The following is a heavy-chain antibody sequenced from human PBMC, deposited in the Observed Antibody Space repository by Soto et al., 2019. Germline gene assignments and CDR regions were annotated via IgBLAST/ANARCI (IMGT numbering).Heavy chain of an antibody. CDR1: GFTFNSYG. CDR3: AKSLDPYYYYGMDV. Sequence: GGSLRLSCAASGFTFNSYGMHWVRQAPGKGLEWVAVISYDGINKYYADSVKGRFTISRDNSKNTLYLQMNSLRAEHTAVYYCAKSLDPYYYYGMDVWGQGTTVTVSS. CDR2: ISYDGINK. D-gene: IGHD1-1*01. J-gene: IGHJ6*02. V-gene: IGHV3-30*18.